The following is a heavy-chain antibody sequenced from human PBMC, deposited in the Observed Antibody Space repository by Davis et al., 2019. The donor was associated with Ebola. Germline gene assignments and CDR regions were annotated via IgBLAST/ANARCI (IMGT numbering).Heavy chain of an antibody. V-gene: IGHV1-8*01. CDR2: INPNNGNT. Sequence: ASVKVSCKASGYFFISYDIQWVRQATGQGLEWMGRINPNNGNTNYAQKFQGRVTMTRNTSISTAYMEVSSLKSEDTAVYYCARVFSGWSRGSDYWGQGTLLTVSS. CDR1: GYFFISYD. CDR3: ARVFSGWSRGSDY. J-gene: IGHJ4*02. D-gene: IGHD6-19*01.